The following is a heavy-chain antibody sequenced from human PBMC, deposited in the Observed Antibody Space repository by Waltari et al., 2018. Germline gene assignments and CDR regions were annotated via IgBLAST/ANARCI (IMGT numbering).Heavy chain of an antibody. CDR1: GGSISSYY. V-gene: IGHV4-4*07. CDR2: IYTSGST. J-gene: IGHJ5*02. Sequence: QVQLQESGPGLVKASETLSLTCTVSGGSISSYYWSWIRQPAGKGLEWIGRIYTSGSTNYNPSLKSRVTMSVDTSKNQFSLKLSSVTAADTAVYYCARDAGLRYFDWWANWFDPWGQGTLVTVSS. CDR3: ARDAGLRYFDWWANWFDP. D-gene: IGHD3-9*01.